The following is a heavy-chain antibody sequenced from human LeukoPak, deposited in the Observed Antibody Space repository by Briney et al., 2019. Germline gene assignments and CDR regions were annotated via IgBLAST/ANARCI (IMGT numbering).Heavy chain of an antibody. CDR1: GYRFTSYG. V-gene: IGHV1-2*02. D-gene: IGHD5-24*01. CDR3: ARVVGMATSDY. Sequence: GASVKVSCKASGYRFTSYGISWVRQAPGQGLEWMGWINPNSGGTNYAQKFQGRVTMTRDTSISTAYMELSRLRSDDTAVYYCARVVGMATSDYWGQGTLVTVSS. CDR2: INPNSGGT. J-gene: IGHJ4*02.